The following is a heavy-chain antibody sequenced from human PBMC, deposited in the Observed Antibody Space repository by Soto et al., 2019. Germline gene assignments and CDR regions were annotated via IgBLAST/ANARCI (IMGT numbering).Heavy chain of an antibody. Sequence: EVQLVESGGGLVKPGGFLRLSCAASGFSFSSYGMNWVRQTPGKGLEWVSSITSTSNYIYYADSVKGRFTISRDNAKNSLYLQMNSLRAEDTAVYYCARDQDTSLAIYYYYGMDVWGQGTTVTVSS. CDR2: ITSTSNYI. D-gene: IGHD5-18*01. J-gene: IGHJ6*02. V-gene: IGHV3-21*01. CDR1: GFSFSSYG. CDR3: ARDQDTSLAIYYYYGMDV.